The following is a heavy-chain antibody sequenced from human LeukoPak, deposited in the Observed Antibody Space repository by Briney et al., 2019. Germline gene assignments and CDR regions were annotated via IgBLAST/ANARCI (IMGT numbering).Heavy chain of an antibody. CDR3: ARGGTYSSSSNYFDY. V-gene: IGHV3-30-3*01. J-gene: IGHJ4*02. D-gene: IGHD6-6*01. CDR2: ISYDGSNK. CDR1: GFTFSSYA. Sequence: GGSLRLSCAASGFTFSSYAMHWVRQAPGKGLEWAAVISYDGSNKYYADSVKGRFTISRDNSKNTLYLQMNSLRAEDTAVYYCARGGTYSSSSNYFDYWGQGTLVTVSS.